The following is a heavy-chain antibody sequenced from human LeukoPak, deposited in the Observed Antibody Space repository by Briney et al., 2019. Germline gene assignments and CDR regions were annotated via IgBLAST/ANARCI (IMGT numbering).Heavy chain of an antibody. J-gene: IGHJ5*02. Sequence: GGSLTLSRVPSGFSLSNYAISWVRPAAGRELDWVSTISDSGRTTYYAASVKGRFTISRDISRNTLYLQMNSLRAEDTAVYYCAGAQRWFNWFDPWGQGTLVTVSS. CDR2: ISDSGRTT. CDR3: AGAQRWFNWFDP. V-gene: IGHV3-23*01. CDR1: GFSLSNYA. D-gene: IGHD3-10*01.